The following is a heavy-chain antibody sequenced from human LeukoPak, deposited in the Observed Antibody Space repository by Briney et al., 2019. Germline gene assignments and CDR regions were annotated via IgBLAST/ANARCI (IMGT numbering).Heavy chain of an antibody. CDR2: IYTSGST. D-gene: IGHD4-17*01. V-gene: IGHV4-4*07. CDR3: ARDRRTTVTTETDY. J-gene: IGHJ4*02. CDR1: GGSMSSYY. Sequence: SETLSLTCTVSGGSMSSYYWSWIRQPAGKGLEWIGRIYTSGSTNYNPSLKSRVTMTVDTSKNQFSLKLSSVTAADTAVYYCARDRRTTVTTETDYWGQGTRVTVSS.